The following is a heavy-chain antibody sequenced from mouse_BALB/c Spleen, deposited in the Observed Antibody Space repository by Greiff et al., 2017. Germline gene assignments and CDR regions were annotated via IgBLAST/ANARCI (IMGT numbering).Heavy chain of an antibody. Sequence: QVQLQQPGDELVKPGASVKLSCKASGYTFTSYWMHWVKQRPGQGLEWIGEINPSNGRTNYNEKFKSKATLTVDKSSSTAYMQLSSLTSEDSAVYYCAQETTMITTAFAYWGQGTLVTVSA. J-gene: IGHJ3*01. V-gene: IGHV1S81*02. CDR3: AQETTMITTAFAY. CDR2: INPSNGRT. D-gene: IGHD2-4*01. CDR1: GYTFTSYW.